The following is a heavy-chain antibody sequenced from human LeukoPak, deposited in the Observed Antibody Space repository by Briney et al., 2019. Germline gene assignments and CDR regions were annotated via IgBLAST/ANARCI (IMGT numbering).Heavy chain of an antibody. CDR1: GFXFRSYA. D-gene: IGHD2-2*01. V-gene: IGHV3-23*01. CDR3: AKGGLYQQSDY. J-gene: IGHJ4*02. CDR2: ISGSGGIT. Sequence: GGSLRLSCAASGFXFRSYAISWVRQAPGKGLEWVSGISGSGGITYYPDSVKGRFTISRDNSKNTLYLQMDSLSAEDTAVYYCAKGGLYQQSDYWGQGTLVTVS.